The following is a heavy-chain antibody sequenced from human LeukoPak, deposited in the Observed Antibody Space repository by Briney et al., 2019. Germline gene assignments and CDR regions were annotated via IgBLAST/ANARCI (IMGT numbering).Heavy chain of an antibody. CDR3: ARFNSGPKAYDV. CDR2: IYSGGST. V-gene: IGHV3-66*01. CDR1: GFTVSSNY. D-gene: IGHD1-26*01. Sequence: GGSLRLSCAASGFTVSSNYMSWVRQAPGKGLEWVSVIYSGGSTYYADFVKGRFTISRDNAKNTLYLQMNSLRAEDTAVYYCARFNSGPKAYDVWGKGTTVTVSS. J-gene: IGHJ6*04.